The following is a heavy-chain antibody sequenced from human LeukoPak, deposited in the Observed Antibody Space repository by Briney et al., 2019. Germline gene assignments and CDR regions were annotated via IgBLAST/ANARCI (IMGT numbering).Heavy chain of an antibody. CDR3: XRPARRYCTNGVCSDAFDI. J-gene: IGHJ3*02. D-gene: IGHD2-8*01. CDR2: IYTSGST. V-gene: IGHV4-4*07. CDR1: GGSISSYY. Sequence: SETLSLTCTVSGGSISSYYWSWIRQPAGKGLEWIGRIYTSGSTNYNPSLKSRVTMSVDTSKNQFSLKLSSVTAADTAVYYCXRPARRYCTNGVCSDAFDIWGQGTMVTVSS.